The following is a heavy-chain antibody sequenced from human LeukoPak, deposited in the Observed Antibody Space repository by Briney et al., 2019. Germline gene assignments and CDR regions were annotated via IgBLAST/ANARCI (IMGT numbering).Heavy chain of an antibody. J-gene: IGHJ6*03. CDR1: GGSISSYY. Sequence: SETLSLTCTVSGGSISSYYWSWIRQPPGKGLEWIGYIYYSGSTNYNPSLKSRVTISVDTSKNQFSLKLRSVTAADTAVYYCARSYYYDSSGYYPKYYYYMDVWGKGTTVTVSS. D-gene: IGHD3-22*01. CDR3: ARSYYYDSSGYYPKYYYYMDV. V-gene: IGHV4-59*01. CDR2: IYYSGST.